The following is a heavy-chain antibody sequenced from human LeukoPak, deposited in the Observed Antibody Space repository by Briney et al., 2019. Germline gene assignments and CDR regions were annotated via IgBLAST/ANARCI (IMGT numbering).Heavy chain of an antibody. D-gene: IGHD3-22*01. CDR1: GFSFSSYW. CDR3: ARDLNYYDSSGYYYY. CDR2: IKQDGSEK. J-gene: IGHJ4*02. Sequence: PGGSLRLSCAASGFSFSSYWMSWVRQAPGKGLEWVANIKQDGSEKYYVDSVKGRFTISRDNAKNSLYLQINSLRAEDTVVYYCARDLNYYDSSGYYYYWGKGSLVTVYS. V-gene: IGHV3-7*01.